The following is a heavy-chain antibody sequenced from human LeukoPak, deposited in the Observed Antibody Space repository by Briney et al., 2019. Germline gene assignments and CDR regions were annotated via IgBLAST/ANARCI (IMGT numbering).Heavy chain of an antibody. CDR3: AKDLSRAVAADWFDP. CDR1: GFTFSNYD. V-gene: IGHV3-23*01. J-gene: IGHJ5*02. CDR2: ISDSGGST. D-gene: IGHD6-19*01. Sequence: GGSLRLSCAASGFTFSNYDMSWVRQAPGKGLEWVSSISDSGGSTYYADPVKGRFTISRDNSKNTLYLQMTNLRAADTAVYYCAKDLSRAVAADWFDPWDQGSLVTVSS.